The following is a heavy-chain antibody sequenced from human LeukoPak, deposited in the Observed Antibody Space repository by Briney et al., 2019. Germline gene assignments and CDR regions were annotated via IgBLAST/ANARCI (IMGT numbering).Heavy chain of an antibody. V-gene: IGHV3-21*01. CDR3: ARFGSAVAKTRTPNFDY. D-gene: IGHD6-19*01. CDR1: GFTFSNYT. J-gene: IGHJ4*02. Sequence: GGSLRLSCTASGFTFSNYTMDWVRQAPGKGLEWVSYISTNGRYIYYADSVKGRFTISRDNAKNSLFLEMNSLRAEDTAVYYCARFGSAVAKTRTPNFDYWGQGTLVTVSS. CDR2: ISTNGRYI.